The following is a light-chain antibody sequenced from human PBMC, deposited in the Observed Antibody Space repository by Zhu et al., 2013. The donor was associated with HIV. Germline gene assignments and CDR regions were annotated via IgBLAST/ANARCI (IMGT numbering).Light chain of an antibody. CDR1: SPNIGSNY. Sequence: QSVLTQPPSVSAAPGQKVTISCSGTSPNIGSNYVCWFQQLPGTAPKLLIYDNDKRHSGIPERFSGSSSGTSATLAITGLQTGDEADYYCKSWDSSLTVGVFGGGTKLTVL. J-gene: IGLJ2*01. CDR2: DND. V-gene: IGLV1-51*01. CDR3: KSWDSSLTVGV.